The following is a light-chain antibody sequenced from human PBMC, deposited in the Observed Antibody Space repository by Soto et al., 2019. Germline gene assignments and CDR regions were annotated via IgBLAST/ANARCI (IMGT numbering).Light chain of an antibody. CDR1: NSNIGSNT. J-gene: IGLJ2*01. V-gene: IGLV1-44*01. Sequence: VLTQPPSASGTPGQRVTISCSGSNSNIGSNTVNWYQQLPGTAPKLLIYSNNQRPSGVPDRFSGSKSGTSASLAISGLQSEDEADYYCAAWDDSLNGPVVFGGGTKLTVL. CDR2: SNN. CDR3: AAWDDSLNGPVV.